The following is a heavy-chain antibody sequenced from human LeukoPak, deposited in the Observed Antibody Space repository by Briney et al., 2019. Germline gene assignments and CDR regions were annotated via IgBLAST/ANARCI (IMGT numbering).Heavy chain of an antibody. CDR2: VNPNSGGT. CDR1: GYIFTGYY. CDR3: AKAHGTYYYDSSGRNWFDP. J-gene: IGHJ5*02. D-gene: IGHD3-22*01. V-gene: IGHV1-2*02. Sequence: ASVKVSCKASGYIFTGYYLHWVRQAPGQGLEWMGWVNPNSGGTNYAQKFQGRVTMTRDTSISTAYMELSRLRSDDTAVYYCAKAHGTYYYDSSGRNWFDPWGQGTLVTVSS.